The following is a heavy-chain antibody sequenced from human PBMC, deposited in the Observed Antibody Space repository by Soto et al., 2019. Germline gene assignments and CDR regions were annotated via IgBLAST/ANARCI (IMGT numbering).Heavy chain of an antibody. CDR2: INAGNGNT. V-gene: IGHV1-3*01. CDR1: GYPFTSYA. D-gene: IGHD4-4*01. J-gene: IGHJ6*02. CDR3: ASSYSNYALIDYYYYGMDV. Sequence: GSSVKVSCKASGYPFTSYAMHWVRQAPGQRLEWMGWINAGNGNTKYSQKFQGRVTITRDTSASTAYMELSSLRSEDTAVYYCASSYSNYALIDYYYYGMDVWGQGTTVTVSS.